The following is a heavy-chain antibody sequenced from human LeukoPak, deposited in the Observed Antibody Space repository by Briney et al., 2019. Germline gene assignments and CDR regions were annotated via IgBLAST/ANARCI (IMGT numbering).Heavy chain of an antibody. CDR3: ARDINGYYYDSSGYYYFDY. D-gene: IGHD3-22*01. CDR1: GGSISSYY. Sequence: SETLSLTCTVSGGSISSYYWSWIRQPAGKGLEWIGRIYTSGSTNYNPSLKSRVTMSVDTSKNQFSLKLSSVTAADTAVYYCARDINGYYYDSSGYYYFDYWGQGTLVTVSS. J-gene: IGHJ4*02. V-gene: IGHV4-4*07. CDR2: IYTSGST.